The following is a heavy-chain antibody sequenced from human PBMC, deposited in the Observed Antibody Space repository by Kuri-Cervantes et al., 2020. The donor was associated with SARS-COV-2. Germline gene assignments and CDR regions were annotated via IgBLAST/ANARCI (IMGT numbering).Heavy chain of an antibody. Sequence: SETLSLTCTVSGGSISSSSYYWGWIRQPPGKGLEWIGSIYYSGSTYYNPSLKSRVTISVDTSKNQFSLKLSSVTAADTAVYYCARAGVLGYCSSTSCYNRESGWFDPWGQGTLVTVSS. V-gene: IGHV4-39*07. D-gene: IGHD2-2*02. CDR1: GGSISSSSYY. J-gene: IGHJ5*02. CDR2: IYYSGST. CDR3: ARAGVLGYCSSTSCYNRESGWFDP.